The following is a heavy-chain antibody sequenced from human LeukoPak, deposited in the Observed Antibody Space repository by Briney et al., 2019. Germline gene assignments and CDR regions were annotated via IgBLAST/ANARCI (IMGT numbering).Heavy chain of an antibody. CDR3: ARFSGLVY. CDR2: ISYDGSNK. V-gene: IGHV3-30*09. Sequence: GGSLRLSCAASGFTFSSYAMHWVRQAPGKGLEWVAVISYDGSNKYYADSVKGRFAISRDNSKNTLYLQMNSLRAEDTAVYYCARFSGLVYWGQGTLVTVSS. J-gene: IGHJ4*02. CDR1: GFTFSSYA. D-gene: IGHD6-19*01.